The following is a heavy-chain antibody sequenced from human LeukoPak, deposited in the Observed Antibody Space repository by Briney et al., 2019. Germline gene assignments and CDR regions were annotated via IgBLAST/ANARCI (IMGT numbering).Heavy chain of an antibody. CDR3: ARENYCTNGVCWAFDP. J-gene: IGHJ5*02. CDR2: TYYSGST. CDR1: GGSISNSDYY. Sequence: SETLSLTCTVSGGSISNSDYYWSWIRQPPGKGLEWLGNTYYSGSTSHNPSLKSRLTFSIDTFKNQFSLHLSSVTAADTAVYYCARENYCTNGVCWAFDPWGQGTLVTVSS. D-gene: IGHD2-8*01. V-gene: IGHV4-39*07.